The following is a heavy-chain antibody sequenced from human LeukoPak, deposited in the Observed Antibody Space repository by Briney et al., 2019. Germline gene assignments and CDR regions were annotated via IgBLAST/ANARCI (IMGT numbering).Heavy chain of an antibody. CDR3: ARGGGGFYGMDV. J-gene: IGHJ6*02. V-gene: IGHV1-2*06. D-gene: IGHD2-15*01. Sequence: ASGKVSCKASGYTFTGYYMHWVRQAPGQGLEWMGRINPNSGGTNYAQKFQGRVTMTRDTSISTAYMELSRLRSDDTAVYYCARGGGGFYGMDVWGQGTTVTVSS. CDR1: GYTFTGYY. CDR2: INPNSGGT.